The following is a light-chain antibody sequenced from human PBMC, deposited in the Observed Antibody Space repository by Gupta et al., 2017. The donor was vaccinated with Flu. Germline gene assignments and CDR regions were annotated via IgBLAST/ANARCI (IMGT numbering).Light chain of an antibody. Sequence: EIVMTQSPATLSVSPGERATLSCRASQSGSSNLAWYQQKPGQAPRLLIYGASSGSGTEFTLTISSLQSEDFAVYSCQHEDSWPNTFGQGTKVEV. CDR2: GAS. J-gene: IGKJ1*01. V-gene: IGKV3-15*01. CDR3: QHEDSWPNT. CDR1: QSGSSN.